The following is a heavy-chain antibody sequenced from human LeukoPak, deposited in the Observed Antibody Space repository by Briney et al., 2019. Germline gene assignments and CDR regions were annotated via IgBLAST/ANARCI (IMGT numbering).Heavy chain of an antibody. J-gene: IGHJ4*02. V-gene: IGHV5-51*01. CDR2: IYPDDPDT. CDR3: ARQVQTVADY. D-gene: IGHD2-21*02. CDR1: GYSFTSYW. Sequence: RTGEPLKISCKGSGYSFTSYWIGWVRQMPGKGLEWMGIIYPDDPDTRYSPSFQGQVTISADKSISTAYLQWSSLKASDTAMYYCARQVQTVADYWGQGTLVTVSS.